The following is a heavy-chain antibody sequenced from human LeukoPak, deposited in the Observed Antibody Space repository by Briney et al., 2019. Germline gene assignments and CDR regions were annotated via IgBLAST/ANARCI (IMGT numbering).Heavy chain of an antibody. V-gene: IGHV1-18*01. D-gene: IGHD3-9*01. CDR3: ARDVPPKLRYFDWLRVACMDV. CDR2: ISAYNGNT. Sequence: ASEKVSCKASGYTYTSYGICWVRQAAGQGLEWMGWISAYNGNTNYAQKLQGRVTMTTDTSTSTAYMELRSLRSDDTAVYYCARDVPPKLRYFDWLRVACMDVWGQGTTVTVSS. J-gene: IGHJ6*02. CDR1: GYTYTSYG.